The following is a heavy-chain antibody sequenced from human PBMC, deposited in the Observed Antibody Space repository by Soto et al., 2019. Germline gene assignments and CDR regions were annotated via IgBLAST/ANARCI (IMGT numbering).Heavy chain of an antibody. Sequence: EVQLVESGGDLVQPGGSLRLSCGASGFTFSSYSMNWVRQAPGKGLEWVSYISSSRSTIYYADSVKGRFTISRDNAKNSLYLQMNSLRDEDTAVYYCARAPYYYDSSGYGYWYFDLWGRGTLVTVSS. D-gene: IGHD3-22*01. CDR1: GFTFSSYS. V-gene: IGHV3-48*02. CDR2: ISSSRSTI. J-gene: IGHJ2*01. CDR3: ARAPYYYDSSGYGYWYFDL.